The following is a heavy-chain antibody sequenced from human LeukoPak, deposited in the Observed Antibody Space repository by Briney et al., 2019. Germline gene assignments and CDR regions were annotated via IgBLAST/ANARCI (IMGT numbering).Heavy chain of an antibody. J-gene: IGHJ3*02. D-gene: IGHD5-12*01. V-gene: IGHV4-34*01. CDR3: ARYSGHDRAFDI. CDR2: INHSGST. CDR1: GGSFSGYY. Sequence: PSETLSLTCAVYGGSFSGYYWSWIRQPPGKGLEWIGEINHSGSTNYNPSLKSRVTISVDTSKNQFSLKLSSVTAADTAVYYCARYSGHDRAFDIWGQGTMVTVSS.